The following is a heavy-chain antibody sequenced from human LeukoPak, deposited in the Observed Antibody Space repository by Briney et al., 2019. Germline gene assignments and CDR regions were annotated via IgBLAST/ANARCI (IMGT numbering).Heavy chain of an antibody. D-gene: IGHD5-24*01. V-gene: IGHV5-51*01. CDR1: RYSFTSYW. Sequence: GESLKISCKGSRYSFTSYWIGWVRQMPGKGLEWMGIIYPGDSDTRYSPSFQGQVTISADKSISTAYLQWSSLKASDTAMYYCASKRWLQKGGVDYWGQGTLVTVSS. J-gene: IGHJ4*02. CDR2: IYPGDSDT. CDR3: ASKRWLQKGGVDY.